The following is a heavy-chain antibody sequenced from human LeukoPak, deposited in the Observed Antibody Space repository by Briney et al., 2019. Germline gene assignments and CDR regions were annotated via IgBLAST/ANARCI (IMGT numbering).Heavy chain of an antibody. Sequence: GASVKVSCKASGYTFTGYYMHWVRQSPGQGLEWMGWINPNSGGTNYAQKFQGWVTMTRDTSISTAYMELRSLRSDDTAVYYCAKEDYDFWSGYPELHSYYWGQGTLVTVSS. CDR1: GYTFTGYY. D-gene: IGHD3-3*01. CDR2: INPNSGGT. J-gene: IGHJ4*02. V-gene: IGHV1-2*04. CDR3: AKEDYDFWSGYPELHSYY.